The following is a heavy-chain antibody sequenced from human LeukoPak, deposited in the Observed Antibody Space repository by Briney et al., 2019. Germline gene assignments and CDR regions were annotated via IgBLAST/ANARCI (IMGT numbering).Heavy chain of an antibody. CDR3: ARGDIVLMVYAIHFDY. Sequence: PGGSLRLSCAASGFTFSSYAMSWVRQAPGKGLEWVSYISSSSSTIYYADSVKGRFTISRDNDKNSLYMQMNSLRAEDTAVYYCARGDIVLMVYAIHFDYWGQGTLVTASS. CDR1: GFTFSSYA. CDR2: ISSSSSTI. V-gene: IGHV3-48*01. D-gene: IGHD2-8*01. J-gene: IGHJ4*02.